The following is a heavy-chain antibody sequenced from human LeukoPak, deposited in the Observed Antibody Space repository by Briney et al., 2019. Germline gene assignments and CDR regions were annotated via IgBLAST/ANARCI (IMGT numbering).Heavy chain of an antibody. V-gene: IGHV3-21*01. J-gene: IGHJ5*02. D-gene: IGHD6-19*01. CDR3: ARSSDWFNWFDP. Sequence: GGSLRLPCAASGFTFSSYSMNWVRQAPGKGLEWVSSISRSSSYIYYADSVKGRFTISRDTAKNSLYLQMNSLRAEDTAVYYCARSSDWFNWFDPWGQGTLVTVSS. CDR2: ISRSSSYI. CDR1: GFTFSSYS.